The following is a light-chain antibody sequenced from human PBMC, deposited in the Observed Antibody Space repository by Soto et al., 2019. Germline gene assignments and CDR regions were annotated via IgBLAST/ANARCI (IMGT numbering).Light chain of an antibody. CDR3: LQDNSYPRT. CDR2: GAS. J-gene: IGKJ1*01. CDR1: QGIRTE. Sequence: AIQMTQSPSSLYAFVGDRVTITCRASQGIRTELGWYQQKPGKAPRLLIYGASTLQGGVPSRFSGSGSGTDFTLTISSLQPEDFATYYCLQDNSYPRTFGQGTKVEIK. V-gene: IGKV1-6*01.